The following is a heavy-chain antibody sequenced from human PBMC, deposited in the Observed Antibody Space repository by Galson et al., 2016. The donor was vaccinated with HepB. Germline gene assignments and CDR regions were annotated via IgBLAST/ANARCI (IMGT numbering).Heavy chain of an antibody. CDR3: ARLYYYGSGSYYIDY. J-gene: IGHJ4*02. D-gene: IGHD3-10*01. V-gene: IGHV3-66*04. CDR2: IYSGGST. CDR1: GFTVSSNY. Sequence: SLRLSCAASGFTVSSNYMSWVRQAPGKGLEWVSVIYSGGSTYYADSVKGRFTISRDNSKNTLYLQMNSLRAEDTAVYYCARLYYYGSGSYYIDYWGQGTLVTVSS.